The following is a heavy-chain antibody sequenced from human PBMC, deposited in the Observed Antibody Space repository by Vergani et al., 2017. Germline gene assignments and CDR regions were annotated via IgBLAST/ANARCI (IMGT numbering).Heavy chain of an antibody. CDR3: ARATGAGLDY. CDR1: GFTFSSYA. V-gene: IGHV3-23*01. Sequence: EVQLLESGGGLVQPGGSLRLSCAASGFTFSSYAMSWVRQAPGKGLEWVSAISGSGGSTHYPDSVAGRFTISRDNSKNSLYLQRNSLRAEDTAVYYCARATGAGLDYWGQGTLVTVSS. D-gene: IGHD4-17*01. CDR2: ISGSGGST. J-gene: IGHJ4*02.